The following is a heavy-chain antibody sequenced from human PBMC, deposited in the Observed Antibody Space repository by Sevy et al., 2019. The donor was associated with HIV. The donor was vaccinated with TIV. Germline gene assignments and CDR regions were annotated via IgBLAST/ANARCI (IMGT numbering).Heavy chain of an antibody. J-gene: IGHJ6*02. CDR3: ARAEIEYCSSTSCYDYYYYYGMDV. CDR1: GGTFSSYA. CDR2: IIPIFGTA. Sequence: ASVKVSCKASGGTFSSYAISWVRQAPGQGLEWMGGIIPIFGTANYAQKFQGRVTITADESPSTAYMELSSLGSEDTAVYYCARAEIEYCSSTSCYDYYYYYGMDVWGQGTTVTVSS. D-gene: IGHD2-2*01. V-gene: IGHV1-69*13.